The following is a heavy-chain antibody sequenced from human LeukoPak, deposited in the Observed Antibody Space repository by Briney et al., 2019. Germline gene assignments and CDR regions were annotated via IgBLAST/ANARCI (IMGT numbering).Heavy chain of an antibody. J-gene: IGHJ4*02. Sequence: SETLSLTCTVSGGSISSYPWSWIRQPPGKGLEWIGYIYYSGSTNYNPSLKSRVTISIDTSKNQFSLKLSSVTAADTAVYYCARVMSYGSGSYYVYYFEYWGQGTLVTVSS. CDR3: ARVMSYGSGSYYVYYFEY. CDR1: GGSISSYP. CDR2: IYYSGST. V-gene: IGHV4-59*01. D-gene: IGHD3-10*01.